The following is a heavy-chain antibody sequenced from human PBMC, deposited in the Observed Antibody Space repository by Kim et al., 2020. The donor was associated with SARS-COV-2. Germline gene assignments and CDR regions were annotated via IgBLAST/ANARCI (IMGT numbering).Heavy chain of an antibody. CDR1: GGSISSGDYY. CDR2: IYYSGST. Sequence: SETLSLTCTVSGGSISSGDYYWSWIRQPPGKGLEWIGYIYYSGSTYYNPSLKSRVTISVDTSKNQFSLKLSSVTAADTAVYYCASLANCGGDCFTTFDYWGQGTLVTVSS. V-gene: IGHV4-30-4*01. CDR3: ASLANCGGDCFTTFDY. J-gene: IGHJ4*02. D-gene: IGHD2-21*01.